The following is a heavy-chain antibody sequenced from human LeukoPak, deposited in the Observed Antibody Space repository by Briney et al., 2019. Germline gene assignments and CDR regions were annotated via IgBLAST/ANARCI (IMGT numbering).Heavy chain of an antibody. Sequence: SETLSLTCTVSGGSISSYYWSWIRQPPGKGLEWIGYIYYSGSTNYNPSLKSRVTISIDTSKNQFSLKLSSVTAADTAVYYCAREAYCGGDCYSGFDYWGQGTLVTVSS. CDR3: AREAYCGGDCYSGFDY. CDR2: IYYSGST. V-gene: IGHV4-59*01. CDR1: GGSISSYY. D-gene: IGHD2-21*02. J-gene: IGHJ4*02.